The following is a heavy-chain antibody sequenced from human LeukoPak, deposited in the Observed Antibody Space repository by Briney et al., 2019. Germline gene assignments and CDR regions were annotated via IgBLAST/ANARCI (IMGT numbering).Heavy chain of an antibody. J-gene: IGHJ4*02. V-gene: IGHV4-4*02. CDR1: GGSISSSNR. CDR3: ARDRGISMAGD. Sequence: SETLSLTCAVSGGSISSSNRWSWVRQPPGKGLEWIGEIYHSGATNYNPSLKSRVTMSVDKSKNQFSLKLTSVTAADTAVYYCARDRGISMAGDWGQGTLVTVSS. D-gene: IGHD2/OR15-2a*01. CDR2: IYHSGAT.